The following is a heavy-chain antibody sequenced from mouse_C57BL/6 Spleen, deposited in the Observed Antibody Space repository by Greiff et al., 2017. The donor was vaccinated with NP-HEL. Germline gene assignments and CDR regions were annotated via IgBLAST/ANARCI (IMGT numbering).Heavy chain of an antibody. CDR3: ARKEDYYGSSYGAMDY. J-gene: IGHJ4*01. CDR2: IYPGDGDT. Sequence: VQLQQSGAELVKPGASVKVSCKASGYAFSSYWMNWVKQRPGKGLEWIGQIYPGDGDTNYNGKFKGKATLTADKSSSTAYMQLSSLTSEDSAVYFCARKEDYYGSSYGAMDYWDQGTSVTVSS. V-gene: IGHV1-80*01. CDR1: GYAFSSYW. D-gene: IGHD1-1*01.